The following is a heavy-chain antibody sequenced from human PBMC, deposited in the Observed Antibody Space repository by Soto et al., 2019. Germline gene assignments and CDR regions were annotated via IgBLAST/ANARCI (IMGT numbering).Heavy chain of an antibody. CDR3: ARDLGDGYNFNY. CDR1: GGTFSSYT. Sequence: QVQLVQSGAEVKKPGSSVKVSCKASGGTFSSYTISWVRQAPGQGLEWMGRIIPILGIANYAQKFQGRVTITADKSTSTASMELSGLRSEDTAVYYCARDLGDGYNFNYWGQGTLVTVSS. CDR2: IIPILGIA. V-gene: IGHV1-69*08. D-gene: IGHD5-12*01. J-gene: IGHJ4*02.